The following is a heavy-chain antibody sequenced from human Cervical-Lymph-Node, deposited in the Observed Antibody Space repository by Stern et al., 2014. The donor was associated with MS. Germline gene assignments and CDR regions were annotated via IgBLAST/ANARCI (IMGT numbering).Heavy chain of an antibody. D-gene: IGHD6-19*01. CDR1: GGTLSNYA. J-gene: IGHJ4*02. CDR2: IIPIFGTA. Sequence: VQLVESGAEVKKPGSSVKVSCKASGGTLSNYAISWVRQAPGQGLEWMGGIIPIFGTANYAQKFQGRVTLTADESTSTAYMELSSLRSDDTAVYYCASLLGRIAVASVDYWGQGTLVTVSS. CDR3: ASLLGRIAVASVDY. V-gene: IGHV1-69*01.